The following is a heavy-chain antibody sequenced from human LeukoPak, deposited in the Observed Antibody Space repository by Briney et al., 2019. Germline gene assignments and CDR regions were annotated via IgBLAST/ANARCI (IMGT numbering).Heavy chain of an antibody. Sequence: PGGSLRLSCAASGFTFSNYAMSWARQAPGKGLEWISAISAGGDSTYYTDSVKGRFTISRDNSKNTLYLQMNSLRAEDTAVYYCAKDLTAGGSGRIQHWGQGTLVTVSS. CDR1: GFTFSNYA. D-gene: IGHD3-16*01. J-gene: IGHJ1*01. CDR3: AKDLTAGGSGRIQH. CDR2: ISAGGDST. V-gene: IGHV3-23*01.